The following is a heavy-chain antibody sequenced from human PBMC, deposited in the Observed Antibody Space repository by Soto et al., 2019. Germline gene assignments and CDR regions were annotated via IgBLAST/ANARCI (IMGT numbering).Heavy chain of an antibody. CDR2: IYYSGST. V-gene: IGHV4-59*01. J-gene: IGHJ4*02. D-gene: IGHD6-6*01. Sequence: SETLSLTCTVSGGSISSYYWSCIRQPPGKGLEWIGYIYYSGSTNYNPSLKSRVTISVDTSKNQFSLKLSSVTAADTAVYYCARGYSSSHFDYWGQGIQVTVSS. CDR3: ARGYSSSHFDY. CDR1: GGSISSYY.